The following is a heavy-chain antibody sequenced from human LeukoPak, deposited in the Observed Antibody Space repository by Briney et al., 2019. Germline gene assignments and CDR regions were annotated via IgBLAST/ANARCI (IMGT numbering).Heavy chain of an antibody. J-gene: IGHJ4*02. V-gene: IGHV1-2*02. CDR1: GYTFTDYY. Sequence: ASVKVSCKASGYTFTDYYMHWVRQAPGQGLEWMGWINPNTGGTHYAQKIQDRVSMTRDTSITIVYMELSSLRSDDTAVYYCARVKAWELSFDYWGQGTLVTVSS. D-gene: IGHD1-26*01. CDR2: INPNTGGT. CDR3: ARVKAWELSFDY.